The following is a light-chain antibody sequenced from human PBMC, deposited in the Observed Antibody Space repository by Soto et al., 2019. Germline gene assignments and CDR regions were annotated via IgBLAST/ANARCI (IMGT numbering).Light chain of an antibody. V-gene: IGKV3-20*01. Sequence: EIVLTQSPGPLSLSPGERATLSCRASKSLSNSYLAWYQQKPGQAPRLLIYGASTRATGIPDSFSGSGSGTDFTLTISRLEPEDLAVYHCQHYENSVLSFGGGTKVEI. CDR2: GAS. J-gene: IGKJ4*01. CDR3: QHYENSVLS. CDR1: KSLSNSY.